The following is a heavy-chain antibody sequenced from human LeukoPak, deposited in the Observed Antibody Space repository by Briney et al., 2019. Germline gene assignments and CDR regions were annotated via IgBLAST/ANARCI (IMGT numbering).Heavy chain of an antibody. CDR3: ARGGWYPESFQH. CDR2: IYYSGST. D-gene: IGHD6-19*01. V-gene: IGHV4-59*01. J-gene: IGHJ1*01. Sequence: SETLSLTRTVSSGFISIFYWNWMRPPPEKGLEWDGYIYYSGSTNYYPSLKSRVTISVDTAKNQFSLRMSCITASYCVVYYVARGGWYPESFQHWGQGALVTVSS. CDR1: SGFISIFY.